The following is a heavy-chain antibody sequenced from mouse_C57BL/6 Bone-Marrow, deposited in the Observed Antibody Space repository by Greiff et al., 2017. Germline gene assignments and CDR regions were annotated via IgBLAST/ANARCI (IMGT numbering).Heavy chain of an antibody. CDR3: ARWYYAMAY. CDR2: IDPSASYT. J-gene: IGHJ4*01. CDR1: GYTFTSYW. Sequence: QVQLQQPGAELVMPGASVKLSCKASGYTFTSYWMHWVKQRPGQGLEWIGEIDPSASYTNYNQKFKGKSTLTVDQSSSTAYMQLSSLTSEDSAVYYCARWYYAMAYWGQGTLVTVSS. V-gene: IGHV1-69*01.